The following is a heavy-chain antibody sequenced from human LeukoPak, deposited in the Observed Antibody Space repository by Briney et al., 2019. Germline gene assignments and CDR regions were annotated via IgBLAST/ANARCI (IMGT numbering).Heavy chain of an antibody. J-gene: IGHJ6*02. Sequence: SETLSLTCTVSGASINNYYWSWIRQPPGKGLEWIGYIYYSGSTNYNPSLKSRVTISVDTSKNQFSLKLSSVTAADTAVYYCARLPRDSSGYYPYGDYYYGMDVWGQGTTVTVSS. CDR2: IYYSGST. V-gene: IGHV4-59*08. CDR3: ARLPRDSSGYYPYGDYYYGMDV. D-gene: IGHD3-22*01. CDR1: GASINNYY.